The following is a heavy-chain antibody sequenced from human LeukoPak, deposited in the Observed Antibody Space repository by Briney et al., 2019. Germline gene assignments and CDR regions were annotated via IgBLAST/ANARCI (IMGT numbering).Heavy chain of an antibody. CDR2: ISFDGANK. D-gene: IGHD6-13*01. CDR1: GFTFSMSA. V-gene: IGHV3-30-3*01. Sequence: PGGSLRLSCATSGFTFSMSAMHWVRLAPGKGLDWVAVISFDGANKFYADSVKGRFSISRDNSKNTLYLQMNSLGLDDTAVYFCARGRAGIAAAGFDYWGQGTLVTVSS. CDR3: ARGRAGIAAAGFDY. J-gene: IGHJ4*02.